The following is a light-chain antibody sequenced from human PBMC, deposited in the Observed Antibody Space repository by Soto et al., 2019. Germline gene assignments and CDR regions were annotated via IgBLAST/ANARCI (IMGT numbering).Light chain of an antibody. V-gene: IGKV3-15*01. CDR3: QHHNDWVKT. CDR2: GAS. CDR1: QSISIN. Sequence: EIVMTQSPATLSVSPGERATLSCRASQSISINLAWYQQKRGQTPRLLIYGASTRATGVPARFSGSGSGTEFNLTISSLQSEDFAVYYCQHHNDWVKTFGQGTKLEIK. J-gene: IGKJ2*01.